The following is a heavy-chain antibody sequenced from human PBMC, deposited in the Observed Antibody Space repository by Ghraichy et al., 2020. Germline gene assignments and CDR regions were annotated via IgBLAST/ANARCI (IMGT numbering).Heavy chain of an antibody. CDR3: ARVSPRHYYYYGMDV. CDR1: GLTFSDYY. Sequence: GGSLRLSCAASGLTFSDYYMTWIRQAPGKGLEWVANIMQDGSEKNYVDSVKGRFTISRDNAKNSLYLQMNSLRAEDTAVYYCARVSPRHYYYYGMDVWGQGTTVTVSS. V-gene: IGHV3-7*01. CDR2: IMQDGSEK. J-gene: IGHJ6*02.